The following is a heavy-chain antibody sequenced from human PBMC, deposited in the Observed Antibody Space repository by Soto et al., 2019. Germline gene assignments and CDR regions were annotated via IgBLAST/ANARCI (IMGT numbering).Heavy chain of an antibody. V-gene: IGHV4-31*01. CDR2: IYFSGST. CDR3: ARMDSSGYYVDY. J-gene: IGHJ4*02. CDR1: GGSISSGGYY. Sequence: QVQLQESGPGLVKPSQTLSLTCIVSGGSISSGGYYWSWIRQHPGKGLECIGYIYFSGSTYYNPSLKSLLTISVATSTTQFSLKLSSVTAADTAVYYCARMDSSGYYVDYWGQGTLVTVSS. D-gene: IGHD3-22*01.